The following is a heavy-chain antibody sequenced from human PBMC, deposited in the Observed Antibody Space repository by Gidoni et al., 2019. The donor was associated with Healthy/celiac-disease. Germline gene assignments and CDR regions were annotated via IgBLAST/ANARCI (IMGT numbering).Heavy chain of an antibody. Sequence: QVTLQESGPALVKPTQTITLTCTFSGFSLSTSGMRVSWIRQPPGKALEWLARIDWDYDKFYSTSLKTRLTISKDTSKNQVVLTMTNMDPVDTATYYCARSGYSSSWYSAFFDYWGQGTLVTVSS. CDR1: GFSLSTSGMR. V-gene: IGHV2-70*04. CDR2: IDWDYDK. D-gene: IGHD6-13*01. J-gene: IGHJ4*02. CDR3: ARSGYSSSWYSAFFDY.